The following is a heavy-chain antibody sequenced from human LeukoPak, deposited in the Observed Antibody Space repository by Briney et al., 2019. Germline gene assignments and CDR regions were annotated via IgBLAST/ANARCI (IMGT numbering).Heavy chain of an antibody. Sequence: GGSLRLSCAASGFTFSTYSMNWVRQAPGKGLEWLSSISSNSRTIYYADSVKGRFTISRDNAKNSLYLQMNSLRAEDTAVYYCARAGSMGEDYWGQGTLVTVSS. D-gene: IGHD3-10*01. CDR3: ARAGSMGEDY. J-gene: IGHJ4*02. CDR2: ISSNSRTI. V-gene: IGHV3-48*01. CDR1: GFTFSTYS.